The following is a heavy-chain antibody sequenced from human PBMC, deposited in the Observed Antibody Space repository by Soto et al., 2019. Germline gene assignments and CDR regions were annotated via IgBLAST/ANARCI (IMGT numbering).Heavy chain of an antibody. CDR2: INAGNGNT. J-gene: IGHJ4*02. CDR3: ARVMYRGSNLGGY. Sequence: QVQLVQSGAEEKKPGASVKVSCKASGCTFTSYAMHWVRQAPGQRLEWMGWINAGNGNTKYSQKFQGRVTITRDTSASTAYMELSSQRSEDTAVYYCARVMYRGSNLGGYWGQGTLVTVSS. D-gene: IGHD3-3*02. CDR1: GCTFTSYA. V-gene: IGHV1-3*05.